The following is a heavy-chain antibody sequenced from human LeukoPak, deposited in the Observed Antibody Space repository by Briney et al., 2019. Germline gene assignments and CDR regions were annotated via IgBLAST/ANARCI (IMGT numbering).Heavy chain of an antibody. J-gene: IGHJ4*02. Sequence: GGSLRLSCAASGFTFSTLWMSWVRQAPGKGLEWVANIQQDGSEKYYVDSVKGRFTISRDHAKNSLYLKMNSLRAEDTAVYYCAREDSSGSGEDYWGQGTLVTVSS. CDR2: IQQDGSEK. V-gene: IGHV3-7*01. CDR3: AREDSSGSGEDY. D-gene: IGHD3-22*01. CDR1: GFTFSTLW.